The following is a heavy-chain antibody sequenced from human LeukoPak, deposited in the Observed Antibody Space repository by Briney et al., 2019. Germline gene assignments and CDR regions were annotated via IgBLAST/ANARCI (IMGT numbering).Heavy chain of an antibody. Sequence: GGSLRLSCAASGFTFSSYWMHWVRQAPGKGLVWVSRINSDGSSTSYADSVKGRFTISRDNAKNSLYLQMNSLRAEDRAVYYCARRDGYNSQNYYYGMDVWGQGTTVTVSS. J-gene: IGHJ6*02. CDR2: INSDGSST. D-gene: IGHD5-12*01. CDR1: GFTFSSYW. V-gene: IGHV3-74*01. CDR3: ARRDGYNSQNYYYGMDV.